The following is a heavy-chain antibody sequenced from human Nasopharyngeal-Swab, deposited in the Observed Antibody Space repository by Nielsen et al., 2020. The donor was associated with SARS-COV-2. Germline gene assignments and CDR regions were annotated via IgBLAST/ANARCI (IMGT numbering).Heavy chain of an antibody. J-gene: IGHJ4*02. Sequence: ASVKVSCKVSGYTLTELSMHWVRQAPGKGLEWMGGFDPEDGETIYAQKFQGRVTMTEDTSTDTAYMELRSLRSDDTAVYYCARVVGNIVVVNAILGLYYFDYWGQGTLVTVSS. V-gene: IGHV1-24*01. CDR3: ARVVGNIVVVNAILGLYYFDY. CDR2: FDPEDGET. D-gene: IGHD2-21*01. CDR1: GYTLTELS.